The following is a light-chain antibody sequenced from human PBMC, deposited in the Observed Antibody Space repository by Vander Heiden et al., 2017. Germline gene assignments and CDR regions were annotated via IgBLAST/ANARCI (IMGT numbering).Light chain of an antibody. Sequence: DIQMTQSPSSLSASVGDRVTITCKASEDITIYLNWYQQKPGKAPQLLIYDTSNLETGVSSRFSGSGSGTYFTFTISSLQPEDIATYYCHQYDNLPYTFGQGTKLGIK. CDR1: EDITIY. CDR3: HQYDNLPYT. CDR2: DTS. J-gene: IGKJ2*01. V-gene: IGKV1-33*01.